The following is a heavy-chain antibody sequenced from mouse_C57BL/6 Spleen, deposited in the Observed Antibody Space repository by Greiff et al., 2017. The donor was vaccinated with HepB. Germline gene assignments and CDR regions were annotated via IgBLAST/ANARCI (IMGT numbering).Heavy chain of an antibody. CDR3: TRGGVYGNYLAY. V-gene: IGHV1-15*01. CDR2: IDPETGVT. Sequence: QVQLKESGAELVRPGASVTLSCKASGYTFTDYEMHWVKQTPVHGLEWIGAIDPETGVTAYNQKFQGKAILTADKSSSTAYMELRSLTSEDSSVYYCTRGGVYGNYLAYWGQGTLVTVSA. CDR1: GYTFTDYE. J-gene: IGHJ3*01. D-gene: IGHD2-1*01.